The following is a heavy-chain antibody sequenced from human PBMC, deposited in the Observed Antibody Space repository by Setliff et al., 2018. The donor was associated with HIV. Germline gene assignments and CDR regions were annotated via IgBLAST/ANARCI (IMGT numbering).Heavy chain of an antibody. Sequence: GESLKISCAASGFTFDDYGMSWVRQAPGKGLEWVSGINWNGGSTGNADSVKGRFTISRDNAKNSLYLQMNTLRAEDTALYYCARDYTLRSDYSETFDYWGQGTLVTVSS. CDR2: INWNGGST. J-gene: IGHJ4*02. D-gene: IGHD2-15*01. V-gene: IGHV3-20*04. CDR3: ARDYTLRSDYSETFDY. CDR1: GFTFDDYG.